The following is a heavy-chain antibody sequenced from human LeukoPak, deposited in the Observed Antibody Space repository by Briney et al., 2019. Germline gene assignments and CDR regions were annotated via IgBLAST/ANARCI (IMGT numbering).Heavy chain of an antibody. CDR2: ISGSGGST. V-gene: IGHV3-23*01. J-gene: IGHJ4*02. CDR1: GFTFSSYA. D-gene: IGHD6-19*01. CDR3: AKSLGYSSGWELDY. Sequence: GGSLRLSCAASGFTFSSYAMSWVRQAPGKGLEWVSAISGSGGSTYYADSVEGRFTISRDNSKNTLYLQMNSLRAEDTAVYYCAKSLGYSSGWELDYWGQGTLVTVSS.